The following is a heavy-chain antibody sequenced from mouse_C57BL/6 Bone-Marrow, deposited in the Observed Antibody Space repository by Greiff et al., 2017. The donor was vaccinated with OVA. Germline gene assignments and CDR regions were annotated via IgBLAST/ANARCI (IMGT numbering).Heavy chain of an antibody. V-gene: IGHV3-6*01. CDR2: ISYDGSN. CDR1: GYSITSGYY. CDR3: ASHPGY. Sequence: VQLKQSGPGLVKPSQSLSLTCSVTGYSITSGYYWNWIRQFPGNKLEWMGYISYDGSNNYNPSLKNRISITRDTSKNQFFLKLNSVTTEDTATYYCASHPGYWGQGTTLTVSS. J-gene: IGHJ2*01.